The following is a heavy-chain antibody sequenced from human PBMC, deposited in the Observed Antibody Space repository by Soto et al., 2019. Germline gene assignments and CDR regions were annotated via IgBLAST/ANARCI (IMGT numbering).Heavy chain of an antibody. J-gene: IGHJ5*01. Sequence: GGTLRLSCAASGFTFSSYCMHWVLQVPGKGLVWVSRINTDRSHTFYAASVKGRFTISRDNARNTLSLEMNTLSAEDTAVYYCARDGHCIASRCYGNWFESWGQGTLVTVSS. CDR1: GFTFSSYC. V-gene: IGHV3-74*01. D-gene: IGHD6-25*01. CDR3: ARDGHCIASRCYGNWFES. CDR2: INTDRSHT.